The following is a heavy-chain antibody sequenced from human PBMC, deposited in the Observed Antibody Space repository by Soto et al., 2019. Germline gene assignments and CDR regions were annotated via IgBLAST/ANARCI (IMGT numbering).Heavy chain of an antibody. CDR2: ISAYNVNT. J-gene: IGHJ5*02. CDR3: ARVGHHSLLTPQNWFDT. Sequence: ASVKVSFTASGDTFTSYGISLLRQAPGQVLEWMGWISAYNVNTNYEQKLQGRVTMTTDTSTSTAYMELRSLRSDDTAVYYCARVGHHSLLTPQNWFDTWGQGTLVTVAS. V-gene: IGHV1-18*04. D-gene: IGHD2-15*01. CDR1: GDTFTSYG.